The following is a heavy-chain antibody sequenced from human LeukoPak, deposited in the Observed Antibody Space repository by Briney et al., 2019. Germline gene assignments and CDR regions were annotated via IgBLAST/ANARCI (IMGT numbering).Heavy chain of an antibody. CDR3: ARALYSSSSANWLDP. CDR2: IYHSGST. D-gene: IGHD6-13*01. CDR1: GYSISSGYY. V-gene: IGHV4-38-2*01. Sequence: PSETLSLTCAVSGYSISSGYYWGWIRQPPGKGLEWIGSIYHSGSTYYNPSLKSRVTISVDTSKNQFSLKLSSVTAAGTAVYYCARALYSSSSANWLDPWGQGTLVTVSS. J-gene: IGHJ5*02.